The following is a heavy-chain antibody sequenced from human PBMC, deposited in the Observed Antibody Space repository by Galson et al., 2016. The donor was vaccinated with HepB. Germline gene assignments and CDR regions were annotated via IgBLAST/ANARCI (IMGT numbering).Heavy chain of an antibody. Sequence: SLRLSCAASGFTLSDYWMNWVRQAPGKGLEWVANIRPEGSGKNYVDSVEGRFTIYRDNPKNSLYLQMNILRADDTAVYYCARGLDATMGGGWHYGMDVWGQGTTVTVSS. CDR3: ARGLDATMGGGWHYGMDV. D-gene: IGHD5-18*01. CDR2: IRPEGSGK. J-gene: IGHJ6*02. V-gene: IGHV3-7*01. CDR1: GFTLSDYW.